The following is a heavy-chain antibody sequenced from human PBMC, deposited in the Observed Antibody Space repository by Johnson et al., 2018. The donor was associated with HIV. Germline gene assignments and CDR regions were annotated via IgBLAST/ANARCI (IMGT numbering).Heavy chain of an antibody. CDR1: GFAFSSYA. D-gene: IGHD2-15*01. CDR2: ISGSGGST. J-gene: IGHJ3*02. Sequence: VQLVESGGGLVQPGGSLRLSCAASGFAFSSYAVTWVRQTSGKGLEWVSAISGSGGSTYYADSVKGRFTISRDNSKNTLYLQMNSLRAEDTAVYYCARDGRYCSGGSCHDAFDIWGQGTMVTVSS. V-gene: IGHV3-23*04. CDR3: ARDGRYCSGGSCHDAFDI.